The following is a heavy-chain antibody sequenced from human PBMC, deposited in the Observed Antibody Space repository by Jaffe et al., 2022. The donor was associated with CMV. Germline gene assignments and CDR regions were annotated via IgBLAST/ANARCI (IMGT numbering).Heavy chain of an antibody. D-gene: IGHD2-15*01. CDR1: GGSISSYY. V-gene: IGHV4-59*01. CDR2: IYYSGST. J-gene: IGHJ5*02. Sequence: QVQLQESGPGLVKPSETLSLTCTVSGGSISSYYWSWIRQPPGKGLEWIGYIYYSGSTNYNPSLKSRVTISVDTSKNQFSLKLSSVTAADTAVYYCSRGWGCSGGSCHWFDPWGQGTLVTVSS. CDR3: SRGWGCSGGSCHWFDP.